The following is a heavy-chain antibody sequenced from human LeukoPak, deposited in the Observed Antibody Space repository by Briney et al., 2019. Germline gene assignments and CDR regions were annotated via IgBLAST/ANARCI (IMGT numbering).Heavy chain of an antibody. CDR3: ARAHYYGSGSYSYYFDY. Sequence: SETLSLTCTVSGGSISSSSYYWGWIRQPPGKGLEWIGSIYYSGSTYYNPSLKNRVTISVDTSKNQFSLKLSSVTAADTAVYYCARAHYYGSGSYSYYFDYWGQGTLVTVSS. J-gene: IGHJ4*02. V-gene: IGHV4-39*07. CDR2: IYYSGST. CDR1: GGSISSSSYY. D-gene: IGHD3-10*01.